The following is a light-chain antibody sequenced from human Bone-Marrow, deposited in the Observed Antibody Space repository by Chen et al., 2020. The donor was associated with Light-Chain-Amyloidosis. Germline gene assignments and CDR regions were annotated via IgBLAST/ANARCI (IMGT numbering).Light chain of an antibody. V-gene: IGKV3-15*01. J-gene: IGKJ1*01. CDR2: GTS. Sequence: EIVMTQSSATLSVFPGERATLSCRASQSVGSKLAWYQQKPGQAPRLLTYGTSTRATGVAARFSGSGSGTEFTLTISSLQSEDFAVYYCKQYNDWPRTFGQGTKVEIQ. CDR3: KQYNDWPRT. CDR1: QSVGSK.